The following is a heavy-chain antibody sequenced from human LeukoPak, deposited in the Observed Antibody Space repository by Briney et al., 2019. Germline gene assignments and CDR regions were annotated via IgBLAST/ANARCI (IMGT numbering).Heavy chain of an antibody. Sequence: PSETLSLTCTVSGGSISSSSYYWGWIRQPPGKGLEWIGSIYYSGSTYYNPSLKSRVTISVDTSKNQFSLKLSSVTAADTAVYYCARDMSGSGSYFGYWGQGTLVTVSS. V-gene: IGHV4-39*02. CDR2: IYYSGST. D-gene: IGHD3-10*01. CDR1: GGSISSSSYY. CDR3: ARDMSGSGSYFGY. J-gene: IGHJ4*02.